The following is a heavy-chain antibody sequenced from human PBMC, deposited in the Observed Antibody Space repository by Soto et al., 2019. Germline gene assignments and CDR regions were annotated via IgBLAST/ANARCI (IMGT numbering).Heavy chain of an antibody. CDR3: ARGGYCSGGSCPDY. CDR2: IYYSGST. J-gene: IGHJ4*02. V-gene: IGHV4-59*01. Sequence: VQLQESGPGLVKPSETLSLTCTVSGGSISSYYWSWIRQPPGKGLEWIGYIYYSGSTNYNPSLKSRVTISVDTSKNQFSLKLSSVTAADTAVYYCARGGYCSGGSCPDYWGQGTLVTVSS. CDR1: GGSISSYY. D-gene: IGHD2-15*01.